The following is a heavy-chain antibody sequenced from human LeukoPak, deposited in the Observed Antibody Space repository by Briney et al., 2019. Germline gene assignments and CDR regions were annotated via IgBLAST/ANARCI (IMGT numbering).Heavy chain of an antibody. CDR1: GATFSSYA. Sequence: SGKVSCKAAGATFSSYAISWVRQGPGQGLEWMGGIITIFGTANYEHKYQGRVTITADESTSTTYMEPSRLRSEDMAVYYRARGGNNFDDWGQGTLVTVSS. CDR3: ARGGNNFDD. V-gene: IGHV1-69*13. CDR2: IITIFGTA. D-gene: IGHD4-23*01. J-gene: IGHJ4*01.